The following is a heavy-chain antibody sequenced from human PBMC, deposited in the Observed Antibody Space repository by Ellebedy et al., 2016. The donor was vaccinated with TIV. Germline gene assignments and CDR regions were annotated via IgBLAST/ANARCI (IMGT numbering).Heavy chain of an antibody. Sequence: GESLKISCAASGFTFSSYSMNWVRQAPGKGLEWVSSISSSSSYIYYADSVKGRFTISRDNAKNSLYLQMNSLRAEDTALYYCATGTYYYDSSGYGGYWGQGTLVTVSS. CDR2: ISSSSSYI. V-gene: IGHV3-21*04. CDR3: ATGTYYYDSSGYGGY. CDR1: GFTFSSYS. D-gene: IGHD3-22*01. J-gene: IGHJ4*02.